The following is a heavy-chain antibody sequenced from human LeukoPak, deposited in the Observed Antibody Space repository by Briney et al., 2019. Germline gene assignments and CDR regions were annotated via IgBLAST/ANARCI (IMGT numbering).Heavy chain of an antibody. V-gene: IGHV3-74*01. J-gene: IGHJ4*02. D-gene: IGHD4-17*01. CDR3: ARDLYGDSDY. CDR2: ISIDGSYT. Sequence: GGSLRLSCAASGFTLSSYWMHWVRQAPGKGLVWVSHISIDGSYTNYADSVKGRFTISRDNAKNTLYLQMNSLRVEDTAVYYCARDLYGDSDYWGQGTLVTVSS. CDR1: GFTLSSYW.